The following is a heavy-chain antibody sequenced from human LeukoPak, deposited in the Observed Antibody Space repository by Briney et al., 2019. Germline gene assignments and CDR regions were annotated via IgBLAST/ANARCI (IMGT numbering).Heavy chain of an antibody. CDR3: ARAGRYDSSGMGIFDY. CDR1: GGSISSYY. Sequence: PSETPSPSCTVSGGSISSYYWSWIRQPAGKGLEWIGRIYTSGNTNYNPSLKSRVTISVDKSKNQFSLKLSSVTAADTAVYYCARAGRYDSSGMGIFDYWRRATMFTASS. J-gene: IGHJ4*02. V-gene: IGHV4-4*07. D-gene: IGHD3-22*01. CDR2: IYTSGNT.